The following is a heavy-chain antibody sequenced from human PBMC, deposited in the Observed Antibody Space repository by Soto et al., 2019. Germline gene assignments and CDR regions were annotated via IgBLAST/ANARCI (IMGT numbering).Heavy chain of an antibody. CDR1: GGSISSSNW. J-gene: IGHJ4*02. CDR2: IYHSGKT. V-gene: IGHV4-4*02. D-gene: IGHD3-9*01. CDR3: AGTGYSYSLDF. Sequence: QVQLQESGPGLVQPSGTLSLTCAVSGGSISSSNWWSWVRQPPGKGLEWIGEIYHSGKTNYNASVKSRITISVDKSKNQFSLKLSSVTAADTAVYYCAGTGYSYSLDFWGQGTLVTVSS.